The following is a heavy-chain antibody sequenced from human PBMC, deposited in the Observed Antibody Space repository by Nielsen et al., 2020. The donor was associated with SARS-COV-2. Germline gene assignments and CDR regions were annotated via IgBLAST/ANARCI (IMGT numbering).Heavy chain of an antibody. CDR1: GFSFNDYG. CDR3: AKKGGPYCSGGSCYSGYFDY. D-gene: IGHD2-15*01. CDR2: ISYDGSNK. Sequence: GESLKISCAASGFSFNDYGMHWVRQAPGKGLEWVAVISYDGSNKYYADSVKGRFTISRDNSKNTLYLQMNSLRAEDTAVYYCAKKGGPYCSGGSCYSGYFDYWGQGTLVTVSS. V-gene: IGHV3-30*18. J-gene: IGHJ4*02.